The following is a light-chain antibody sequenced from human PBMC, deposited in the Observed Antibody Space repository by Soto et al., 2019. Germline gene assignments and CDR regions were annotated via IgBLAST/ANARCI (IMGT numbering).Light chain of an antibody. J-gene: IGLJ2*01. Sequence: QSALTQPASVSGSPGQSITISCTGISTNIGNYNLVSWYQQHPGKAPKLIIYETNKRPSEVSNRFSGSKSGNTASLTISGLQAEDEADYHCCSYACSSTLIFGGGTKVTVL. V-gene: IGLV2-23*01. CDR1: STNIGNYNL. CDR2: ETN. CDR3: CSYACSSTLI.